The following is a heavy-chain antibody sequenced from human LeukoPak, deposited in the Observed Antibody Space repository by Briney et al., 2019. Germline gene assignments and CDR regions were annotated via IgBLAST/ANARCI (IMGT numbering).Heavy chain of an antibody. CDR3: ARGLATGVYCSSTSCYRPLGWFDP. V-gene: IGHV4-34*01. CDR2: INHSGST. J-gene: IGHJ5*02. Sequence: ASETLSLTCAVYGGSFSGYYWSWIRQPPGKGLEWIGEINHSGSTNYNPSLKSRVTISVDTSKNQFSLKLSSVTAADTAVYYCARGLATGVYCSSTSCYRPLGWFDPWGQGTLVTVSS. D-gene: IGHD2-2*01. CDR1: GGSFSGYY.